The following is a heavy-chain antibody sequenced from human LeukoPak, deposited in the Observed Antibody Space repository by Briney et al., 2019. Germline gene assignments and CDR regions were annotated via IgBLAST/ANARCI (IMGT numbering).Heavy chain of an antibody. Sequence: GGSLRLSCAASGFTFSSYAMSWVRQAPGKGLEWVANIKQDGSEKYYVDSVKGRFTISRDNAKNSLYLQMNSLRAEDTAVYYCARVSGYCSSTSCYTICDYWGQGTLVTVSS. CDR3: ARVSGYCSSTSCYTICDY. D-gene: IGHD2-2*02. J-gene: IGHJ4*02. CDR2: IKQDGSEK. CDR1: GFTFSSYA. V-gene: IGHV3-7*01.